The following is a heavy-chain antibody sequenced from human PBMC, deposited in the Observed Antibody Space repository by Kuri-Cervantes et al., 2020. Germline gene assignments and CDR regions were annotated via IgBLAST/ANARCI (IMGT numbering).Heavy chain of an antibody. J-gene: IGHJ3*02. V-gene: IGHV4-34*01. CDR2: INHSGST. D-gene: IGHD3-22*01. CDR1: GGSFSGYY. CDR3: ARDQGLGAFDI. Sequence: SQTLSLTCAVYGGSFSGYYWSWIRQPPGKGLEWIGEINHSGSTNYNPSLKSRVTISVGTSKDQFSLKLSSVTAADTAVYYCARDQGLGAFDIWGQGTMVTVSS.